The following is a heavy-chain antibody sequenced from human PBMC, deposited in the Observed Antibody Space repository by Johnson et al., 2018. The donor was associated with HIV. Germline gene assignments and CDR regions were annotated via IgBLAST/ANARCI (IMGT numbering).Heavy chain of an antibody. Sequence: LLVESGGGLVKPGGSLRLSCAASGFTFDDYAMHWVRQAPGKGLEWVSGISWNSGDVGYADSVEGRFTISRDNARNSLYLQMNSLRAEDTALYYCARAYMSSGSYYDAFDIWGQGTMVTVSS. J-gene: IGHJ3*02. CDR3: ARAYMSSGSYYDAFDI. D-gene: IGHD1-26*01. CDR1: GFTFDDYA. V-gene: IGHV3-9*01. CDR2: ISWNSGDV.